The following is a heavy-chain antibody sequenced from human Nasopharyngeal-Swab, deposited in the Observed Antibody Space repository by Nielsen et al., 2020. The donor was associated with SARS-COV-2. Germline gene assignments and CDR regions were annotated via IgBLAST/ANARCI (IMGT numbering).Heavy chain of an antibody. D-gene: IGHD5-18*01. V-gene: IGHV3-23*01. CDR1: GFTFSSYA. J-gene: IGHJ4*02. Sequence: GESLKISCAASGFTFSSYAMSWVRQAPGKGLEWVSAISGGGGSTYYADSVKGGFVISRDNSKNTLYLQMNSLRAEDTAVYYCAKAANSYGHFDCWGQGTLVTVSS. CDR3: AKAANSYGHFDC. CDR2: ISGGGGST.